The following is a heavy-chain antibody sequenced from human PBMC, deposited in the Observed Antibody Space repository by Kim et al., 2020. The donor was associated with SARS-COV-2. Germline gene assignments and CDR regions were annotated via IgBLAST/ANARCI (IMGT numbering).Heavy chain of an antibody. J-gene: IGHJ6*02. V-gene: IGHV3-48*03. Sequence: GGSLRLSCAASGFTFSSYEMNWVRQAPGKGLEWVSYISSSGSTIYYADSVKGRFTISRDNAKNSLYLQMNSLRAEDTAVYYCAREDGGDLSLYYGMDVWGQGTTVTVSS. CDR2: ISSSGSTI. D-gene: IGHD4-17*01. CDR3: AREDGGDLSLYYGMDV. CDR1: GFTFSSYE.